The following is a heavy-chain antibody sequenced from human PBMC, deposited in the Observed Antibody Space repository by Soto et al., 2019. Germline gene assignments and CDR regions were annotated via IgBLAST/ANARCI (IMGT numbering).Heavy chain of an antibody. V-gene: IGHV4-34*01. Sequence: PSETLSLTCAVYGGSFSGYYWSWIRQPPGKGLEWIGEINHSGSTNYNPSLKSRVTISVDTSKNQFSLKLSSVTAADTAVYYCARGCGYSYGYADDAFDIWGQGTMVTVSS. D-gene: IGHD5-18*01. CDR1: GGSFSGYY. CDR2: INHSGST. CDR3: ARGCGYSYGYADDAFDI. J-gene: IGHJ3*02.